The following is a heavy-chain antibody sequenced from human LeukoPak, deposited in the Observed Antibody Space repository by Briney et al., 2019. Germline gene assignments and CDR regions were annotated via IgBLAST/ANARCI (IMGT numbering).Heavy chain of an antibody. CDR3: ARALFYYGEPYYFDS. V-gene: IGHV4-4*07. CDR1: GGSISSYY. J-gene: IGHJ4*02. CDR2: IYTSGST. Sequence: SETLSLTCTVSGGSISSYYWSWIRQPAGKGLEWIGRIYTSGSTNYNPSLKSRVTMSVDTSKNQFSLKLSSVTAADTAVYYCARALFYYGEPYYFDSWGQGTLVSVSS. D-gene: IGHD4-17*01.